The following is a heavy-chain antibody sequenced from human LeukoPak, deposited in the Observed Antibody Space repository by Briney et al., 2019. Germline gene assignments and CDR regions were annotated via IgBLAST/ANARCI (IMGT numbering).Heavy chain of an antibody. V-gene: IGHV3-53*01. Sequence: GGSLRLSCAASGFTVSSNYMSWVRQAPGKGLEWVSVIYSGGSTYYADSVKGRFTISRDNSKSTLYIQMNSLRAEDTAVYYCARTVVVTAEHAFDVGGQGTMVTVSS. CDR1: GFTVSSNY. D-gene: IGHD2-21*02. CDR3: ARTVVVTAEHAFDV. J-gene: IGHJ3*01. CDR2: IYSGGST.